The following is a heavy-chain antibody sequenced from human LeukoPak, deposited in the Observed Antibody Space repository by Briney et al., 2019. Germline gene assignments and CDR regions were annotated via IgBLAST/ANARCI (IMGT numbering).Heavy chain of an antibody. Sequence: GASVKVSCKASGYTFTGYHMHWVRQAPGQGLEWMGRINPNSGDTNYAQKFQGRVTMTRDTSISTAYMGLSRLRSDDTAVYYCAREVVVVPAAMRYYYYGMDVWGQGTTVTVSS. V-gene: IGHV1-2*06. CDR3: AREVVVVPAAMRYYYYGMDV. D-gene: IGHD2-2*01. J-gene: IGHJ6*02. CDR2: INPNSGDT. CDR1: GYTFTGYH.